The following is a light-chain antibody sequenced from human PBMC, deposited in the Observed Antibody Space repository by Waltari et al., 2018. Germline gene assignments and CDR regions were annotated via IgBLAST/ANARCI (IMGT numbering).Light chain of an antibody. CDR3: QQSYSTLRT. J-gene: IGKJ4*01. V-gene: IGKV1-39*01. CDR1: QSISSY. CDR2: DAS. Sequence: DIQMTQSPSSLSASVGDRVTITCRASQSISSYLNWYQQKPGKAPKLLIYDASSLQSGVPSRFSGSGSGTDFTLTISSLQPEDFATYYCQQSYSTLRTFGGGTKVEIK.